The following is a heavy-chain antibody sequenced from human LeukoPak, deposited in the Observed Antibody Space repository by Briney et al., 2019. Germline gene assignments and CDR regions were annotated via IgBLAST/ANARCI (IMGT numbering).Heavy chain of an antibody. Sequence: GGSLRLSCAASGFTFSSYAMSWVRQAPGKGLEWVSAISGSGGSTYYADSVKGRFTISRDNSKNTLYLQMNSLRAEDTAVYYCARIIAAAGTADYWGQGTLVTVSS. CDR3: ARIIAAAGTADY. CDR2: ISGSGGST. V-gene: IGHV3-23*01. CDR1: GFTFSSYA. J-gene: IGHJ4*02. D-gene: IGHD6-13*01.